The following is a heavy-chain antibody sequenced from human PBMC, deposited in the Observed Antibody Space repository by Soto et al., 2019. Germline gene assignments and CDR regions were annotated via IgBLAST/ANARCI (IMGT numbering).Heavy chain of an antibody. CDR3: ARAPVLYFDY. Sequence: QVQLVESGGGVVQPGRSLRLSGAASGFTFSSYGMHWVRQAPGKGLEWVAVIWYDGSNKYYADSVKGRFTISRDNSKNTLYLQMNSLRAEDTAVYYCARAPVLYFDYWGQGTLVTVSS. CDR2: IWYDGSNK. D-gene: IGHD6-6*01. CDR1: GFTFSSYG. J-gene: IGHJ4*02. V-gene: IGHV3-33*01.